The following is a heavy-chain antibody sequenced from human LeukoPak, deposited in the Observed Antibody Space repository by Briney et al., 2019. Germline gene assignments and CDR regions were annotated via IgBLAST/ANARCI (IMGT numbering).Heavy chain of an antibody. D-gene: IGHD2-2*03. Sequence: PGGSLRLSCAASGFTFSSYGMHWVRQAPGKGLEWVAVISYDGSNKYYTDSVKGRFTISRDNSKNTLYLQMNSLRAEDTAVYYCAKDRRFGYCSSTSCYFDYFDYWGQGTLVTVSS. J-gene: IGHJ4*02. CDR2: ISYDGSNK. CDR1: GFTFSSYG. V-gene: IGHV3-30*18. CDR3: AKDRRFGYCSSTSCYFDYFDY.